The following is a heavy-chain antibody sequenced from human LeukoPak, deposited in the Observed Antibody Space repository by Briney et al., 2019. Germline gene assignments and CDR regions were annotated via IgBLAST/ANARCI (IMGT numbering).Heavy chain of an antibody. V-gene: IGHV3-64D*06. CDR1: GLTFSNYN. CDR3: VKPYSGTYDREYYFDY. CDR2: ITTNGGST. J-gene: IGHJ4*02. D-gene: IGHD1-26*01. Sequence: QAGGSLRLSCSASGLTFSNYNMYWVRQAPGKGLEYVSAITTNGGSTYYADSVKGRFTISRDNSKNTLFLQMSSLSAEDTAVYYCVKPYSGTYDREYYFDYWGQGTLVTVSS.